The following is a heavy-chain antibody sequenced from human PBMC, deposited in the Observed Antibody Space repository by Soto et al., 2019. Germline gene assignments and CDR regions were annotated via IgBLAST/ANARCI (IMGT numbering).Heavy chain of an antibody. CDR3: AAQPGGGGY. D-gene: IGHD3-10*01. CDR2: IYSGGYT. J-gene: IGHJ4*02. CDR1: GFTVSNNY. V-gene: IGHV3-53*01. Sequence: EVQLVESGGGLIQPGGSLRLSCAVSGFTVSNNYMSWVRQAPGKGLEGVSVIYSGGYTAYGDSVKGRFTISRDNSKNTPYFQMNGLGPDDPAVFYGAAQPGGGGYWGQGTLVTVSS.